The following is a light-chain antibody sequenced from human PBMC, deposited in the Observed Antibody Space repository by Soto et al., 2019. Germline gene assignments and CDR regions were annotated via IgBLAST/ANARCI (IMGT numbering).Light chain of an antibody. J-gene: IGKJ4*01. CDR1: QSVSSS. CDR3: QQRSNWLT. CDR2: DAS. V-gene: IGKV3-11*01. Sequence: EVVMTQSPATLSVSLGDRATLSCRASQSVSSSLAWYQQKPGQAPRLLIYDASSRASGIPARFSGSGSGTDFTLTISSLEPEDFAVYYCQQRSNWLTFGGGTKVEIK.